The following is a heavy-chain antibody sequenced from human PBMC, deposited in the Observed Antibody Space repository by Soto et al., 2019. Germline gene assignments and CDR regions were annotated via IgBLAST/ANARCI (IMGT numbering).Heavy chain of an antibody. CDR2: ISYDGDNK. CDR1: GFTFSYHA. J-gene: IGHJ6*02. Sequence: QVQLVESGGGVVQPGRSLRLSCAASGFTFSYHALNWVRQAPGKGLEWVAVISYDGDNKYIAVSVKGRVTISRADSKNAVSLQMNSRRAEDTAMYSCARRTTTSALAAIDVWGQGTAVTVSS. D-gene: IGHD1-1*01. CDR3: ARRTTTSALAAIDV. V-gene: IGHV3-30-3*01.